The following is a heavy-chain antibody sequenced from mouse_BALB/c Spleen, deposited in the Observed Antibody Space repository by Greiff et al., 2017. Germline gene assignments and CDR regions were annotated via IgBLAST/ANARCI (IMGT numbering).Heavy chain of an antibody. V-gene: IGHV1-12*01. CDR2: IYPGNGDT. D-gene: IGHD2-1*01. CDR1: GYTFTSYN. J-gene: IGHJ3*01. CDR3: ARYGNFAY. Sequence: QVQLQQSGAELVKPGASVKMSCKASGYTFTSYNMHWVKQTPGQGLEWIGAIYPGNGDTSYNQKFKGKATLTADKSSSTAYMQLSSLTSEDSAVYYCARYGNFAYWGQGTLVTVSA.